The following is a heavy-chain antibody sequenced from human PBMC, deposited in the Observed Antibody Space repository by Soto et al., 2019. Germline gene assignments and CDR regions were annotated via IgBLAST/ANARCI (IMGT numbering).Heavy chain of an antibody. CDR1: GYTFTSYA. CDR2: INAGNGNT. Sequence: GASVKVSCKASGYTFTSYAMHWVRHAPGQRLEWMGWINAGNGNTKYSQKFQGRVTITRDTSASTAYMELSSLRSEDTAVYYCARVVAVPADFDYWGQGTLVTVSS. CDR3: ARVVAVPADFDY. V-gene: IGHV1-3*01. J-gene: IGHJ4*02. D-gene: IGHD6-19*01.